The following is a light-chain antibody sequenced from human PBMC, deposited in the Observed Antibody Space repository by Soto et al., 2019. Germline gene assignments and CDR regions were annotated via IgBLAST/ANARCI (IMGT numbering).Light chain of an antibody. CDR1: QGISSY. Sequence: DIQMTQSPSSLAASLGDRVTITCRASQGISSYLAWYQQKPGKAPNLLIYAASTLQSGVPSRFRGSGSGTEFTLTISSLQPEDFETYYCQQLNSYPRTFGQGTKVDIK. J-gene: IGKJ1*01. CDR3: QQLNSYPRT. V-gene: IGKV1-9*01. CDR2: AAS.